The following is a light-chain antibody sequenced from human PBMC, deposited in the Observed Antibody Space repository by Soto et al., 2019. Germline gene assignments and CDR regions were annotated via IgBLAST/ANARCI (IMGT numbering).Light chain of an antibody. CDR1: QSVSSNH. Sequence: EIVLTQSPGTLSLSPGERATLSCRASQSVSSNHLAWYQQIPGRTPRLLVYDASSRAPGIRDRFSGSGSGTDFTLTITRLEPEDFAVYYCQQYGSSRGPFTFGPGTTVDIK. CDR3: QQYGSSRGPFT. J-gene: IGKJ3*01. CDR2: DAS. V-gene: IGKV3-20*01.